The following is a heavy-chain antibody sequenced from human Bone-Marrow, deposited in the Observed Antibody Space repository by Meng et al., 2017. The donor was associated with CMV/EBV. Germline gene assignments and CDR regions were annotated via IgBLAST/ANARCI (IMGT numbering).Heavy chain of an antibody. CDR2: ISAYNGNT. V-gene: IGHV1-18*01. Sequence: ASVKVSCKASGYTFTSYGISWVRQAPGQGLEWMGWISAYNGNTNYAQKLQGRVTMTTDTSTSTAYMELRSLRSDDTAGYYCARDHYDFWSGYYGYYYYYYGMDVWGQGTTVTVSS. CDR1: GYTFTSYG. D-gene: IGHD3-3*01. CDR3: ARDHYDFWSGYYGYYYYYYGMDV. J-gene: IGHJ6*02.